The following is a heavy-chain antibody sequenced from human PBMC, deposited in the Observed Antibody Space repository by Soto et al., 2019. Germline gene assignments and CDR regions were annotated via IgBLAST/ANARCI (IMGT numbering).Heavy chain of an antibody. D-gene: IGHD4-4*01. CDR1: GVSISSYY. J-gene: IGHJ4*02. CDR2: IYYSGST. V-gene: IGHV4-59*01. CDR3: ARDTGNYGLDY. Sequence: SETLSLTCTVSGVSISSYYWIWLRQPPGKGLEWIGYIYYSGSTNYNPSLKSRVTISVDTSKNQFSLQLNSVTAADTAVYYCARDTGNYGLDYWVQGTLVTVSS.